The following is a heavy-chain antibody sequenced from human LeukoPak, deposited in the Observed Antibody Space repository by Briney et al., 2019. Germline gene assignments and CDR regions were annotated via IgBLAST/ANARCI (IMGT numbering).Heavy chain of an antibody. CDR3: AREDVDITVAASGAFDI. CDR1: GSTFSSYW. V-gene: IGHV3-74*01. Sequence: PGGSLRLSCAASGSTFSSYWMHWVRQAPGKGLVWVSRIITDGSYTSYADSVKGRFTISRDNAKNTLYLQMNSLRAEDTAVYYCAREDVDITVAASGAFDIWGQGTMVTVSS. J-gene: IGHJ3*02. D-gene: IGHD6-19*01. CDR2: IITDGSYT.